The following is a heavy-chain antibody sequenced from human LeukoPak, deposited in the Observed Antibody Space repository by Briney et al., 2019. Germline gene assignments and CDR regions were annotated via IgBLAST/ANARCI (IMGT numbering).Heavy chain of an antibody. J-gene: IGHJ4*02. D-gene: IGHD1-26*01. CDR1: GFTFSIAW. Sequence: GGSLRLSCAASGFTFSIAWMSWVRQAPGKGLEWVGRIKSKTDGGTTDYAAPVKGRFTISRDDSKNTLYLQMNSLKTEDTAVYYCTTPIVGAPNIDYWGQGTLVTVSS. CDR3: TTPIVGAPNIDY. CDR2: IKSKTDGGTT. V-gene: IGHV3-15*01.